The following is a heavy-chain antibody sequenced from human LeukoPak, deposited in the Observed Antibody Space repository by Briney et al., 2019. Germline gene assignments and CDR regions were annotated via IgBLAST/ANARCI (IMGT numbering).Heavy chain of an antibody. CDR2: ISSSGGST. CDR3: AKEVSGYDYVQGFDY. CDR1: GFTFSSYG. J-gene: IGHJ4*02. Sequence: GGSLRLSCAASGFTFSSYGMSWVRQAPGKGLEWVSPISSSGGSTYYADSVKGRFTISRDNSKNTLYLQMNSLRAEDTAVYYCAKEVSGYDYVQGFDYWGQGTLVTVSS. V-gene: IGHV3-23*01. D-gene: IGHD5-12*01.